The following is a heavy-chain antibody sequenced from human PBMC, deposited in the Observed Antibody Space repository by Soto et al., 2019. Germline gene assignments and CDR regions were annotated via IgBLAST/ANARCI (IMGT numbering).Heavy chain of an antibody. Sequence: EVQLVESGGGLVQPGGSLTLSCAASGFAFSDYGMMWVRQAPGKGLECISFICGSTIYYAVSVKGRFTISRDNAKNSLFLQMNNLGAEDTAVYYCARDRGPMGSVDTMRGYWGQGILVTVSS. D-gene: IGHD5-12*01. V-gene: IGHV3-48*01. CDR1: GFAFSDYG. CDR3: ARDRGPMGSVDTMRGY. CDR2: ICGSTI. J-gene: IGHJ4*02.